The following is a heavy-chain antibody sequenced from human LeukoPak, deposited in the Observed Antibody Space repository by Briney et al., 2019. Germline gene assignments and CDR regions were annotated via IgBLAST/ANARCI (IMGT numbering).Heavy chain of an antibody. CDR2: LHHSGRA. J-gene: IGHJ6*03. V-gene: IGHV4-38-2*01. CDR1: GYSLSTGYY. CDR3: ARQHDSYYSYYIDV. Sequence: SETLSLTCAVSGYSLSTGYYWVWIRQPPGRGLECISTLHHSGRAYYNTSLRSRVSLYVDISKNHFSLTLSFVPAADTAVYYCARQHDSYYSYYIDVWGSGTTVTVSS.